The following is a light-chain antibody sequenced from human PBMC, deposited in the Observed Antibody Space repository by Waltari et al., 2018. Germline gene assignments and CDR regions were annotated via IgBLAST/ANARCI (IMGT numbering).Light chain of an antibody. CDR2: GAS. Sequence: EIVLTQSPGTLALSPGERATLSGRASQSVGRNLAWYQQKPGQAPRLLIYGASTRATGIPDRFSGSGSGTDFSLIISRLEPEDFAVYFCQKYEALPATFGQGTKVEIK. V-gene: IGKV3-20*01. CDR1: QSVGRN. CDR3: QKYEALPAT. J-gene: IGKJ1*01.